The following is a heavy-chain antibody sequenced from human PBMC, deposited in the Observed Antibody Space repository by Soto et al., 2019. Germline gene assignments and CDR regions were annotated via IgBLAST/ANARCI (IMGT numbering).Heavy chain of an antibody. Sequence: QVQLVESGGGVVQPGRSLRLSCAASGFTFSSYGMHWVRQAPGKGLEWVTVISYDGSNKFYADSVKGRFTISRDNSQNTHYLQINSLRAEDTAVYYCAKLYHRNLRTSWYFATGMDVWGQGTPVTVP. CDR2: ISYDGSNK. V-gene: IGHV3-30*18. D-gene: IGHD6-13*01. CDR1: GFTFSSYG. J-gene: IGHJ6*02. CDR3: AKLYHRNLRTSWYFATGMDV.